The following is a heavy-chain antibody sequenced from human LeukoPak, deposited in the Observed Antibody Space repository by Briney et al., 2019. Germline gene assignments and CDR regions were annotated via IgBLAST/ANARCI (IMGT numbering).Heavy chain of an antibody. Sequence: GGSLRLSCAASGFTFSSYSMNWVRQAPGKGLEWVSSISSSSYIYYADSVKGRFTISRDNSKNTLYLQMNSLRAEDTAVYYCAKDGLYGSGSLHYWGQGTLVTVSS. J-gene: IGHJ4*02. CDR3: AKDGLYGSGSLHY. V-gene: IGHV3-21*01. CDR2: ISSSSYI. D-gene: IGHD3-10*01. CDR1: GFTFSSYS.